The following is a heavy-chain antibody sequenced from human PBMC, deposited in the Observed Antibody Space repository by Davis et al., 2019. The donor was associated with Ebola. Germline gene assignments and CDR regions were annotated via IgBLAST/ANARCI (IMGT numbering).Heavy chain of an antibody. V-gene: IGHV4-34*01. D-gene: IGHD6-13*01. CDR1: GGSFSSYY. Sequence: SETLSLTCAVYGGSFSSYYWSWIRQPPGKGLEWIGEINHSGSTNYNPSLKSRVTISVDTSKNQFSLKLSSVTAADTAVYYCARDSSSWSYYYYGMDVWGQGTTVTVSS. CDR2: INHSGST. CDR3: ARDSSSWSYYYYGMDV. J-gene: IGHJ6*02.